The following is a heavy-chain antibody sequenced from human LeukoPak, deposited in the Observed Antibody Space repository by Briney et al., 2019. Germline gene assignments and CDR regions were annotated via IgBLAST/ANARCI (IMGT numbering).Heavy chain of an antibody. CDR2: ISYDGSNK. J-gene: IGHJ4*02. CDR1: GFTFSSYA. D-gene: IGHD1-26*01. CDR3: ARDRGTTYFDY. V-gene: IGHV3-30*01. Sequence: RGSLRLSCAASGFTFSSYAMHWVRQAPGKGLEWVAVISYDGSNKYYADSVKGRFTISRDNSKNTLYLQMNSLRAEDTAVYYCARDRGTTYFDYWGQGTLVTVSS.